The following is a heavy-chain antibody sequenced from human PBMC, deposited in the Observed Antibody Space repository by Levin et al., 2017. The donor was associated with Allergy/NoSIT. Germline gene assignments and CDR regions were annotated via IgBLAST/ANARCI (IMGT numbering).Heavy chain of an antibody. CDR1: GITFTNAW. CDR2: IKTNADGGTI. V-gene: IGHV3-15*01. D-gene: IGHD3-3*01. CDR3: NSGDFDVWSGYYSFEY. J-gene: IGHJ4*02. Sequence: GESLKISCAASGITFTNAWMNWVRQAPGKGLEWVGLIKTNADGGTIDYAAPVKGRFTTSRDDSNNTLYLHMNSLITEDTAVYYCNSGDFDVWSGYYSFEYWGQGTLVTVSS.